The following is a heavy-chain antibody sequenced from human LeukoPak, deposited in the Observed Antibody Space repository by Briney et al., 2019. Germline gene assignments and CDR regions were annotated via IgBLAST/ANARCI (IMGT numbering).Heavy chain of an antibody. V-gene: IGHV1-2*02. J-gene: IGHJ4*02. Sequence: GASVKVSCKASGHTFTSYGISWVRQAPGQGLEWMGWINPNSGGTNYAQKFQGRVTMTRDTSISTAYMELSRLRSDDTAVYYCARDLIFGVVADDDYWGQGTLVTVSS. D-gene: IGHD3-3*01. CDR2: INPNSGGT. CDR1: GHTFTSYG. CDR3: ARDLIFGVVADDDY.